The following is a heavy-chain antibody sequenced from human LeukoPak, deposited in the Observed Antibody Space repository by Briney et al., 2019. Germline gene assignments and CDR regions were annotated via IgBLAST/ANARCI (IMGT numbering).Heavy chain of an antibody. CDR1: GYTFTSYD. Sequence: ASVKVSCKASGYTFTSYDINWVRQATGQGLEWMGWMNPNSGNTGYAQKFQGRVTITRNTSISTAYMELSSLRSEDTAVYYCARGLGGAAAGTRLKKRGYNWFDPWGQGTLVTVSS. CDR2: MNPNSGNT. D-gene: IGHD6-13*01. V-gene: IGHV1-8*03. J-gene: IGHJ5*02. CDR3: ARGLGGAAAGTRLKKRGYNWFDP.